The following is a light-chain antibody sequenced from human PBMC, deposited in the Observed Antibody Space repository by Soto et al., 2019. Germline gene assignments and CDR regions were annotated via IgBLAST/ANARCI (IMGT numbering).Light chain of an antibody. Sequence: QSVLTQPPSVSGAPGQRVTISCTGSSSNIGAGYDVHWYQQLPGTAPKLLIYGNSNRPSGVPDRFSGSKSGTSASLAITGLQSEDEAEYYCQSYDSGLSGYVFGTGTKVTVL. V-gene: IGLV1-40*01. J-gene: IGLJ1*01. CDR1: SSNIGAGYD. CDR3: QSYDSGLSGYV. CDR2: GNS.